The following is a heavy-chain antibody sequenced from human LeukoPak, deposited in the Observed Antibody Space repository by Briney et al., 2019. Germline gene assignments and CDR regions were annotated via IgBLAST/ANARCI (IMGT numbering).Heavy chain of an antibody. V-gene: IGHV3-15*01. CDR3: TTALWYYYIDC. CDR2: IKSEIDGGTT. D-gene: IGHD3-16*01. J-gene: IGHJ4*02. Sequence: GGSLRLSCTGSGFTFSHAWMSWVRQAPGKGLEWVGRIKSEIDGGTTDYAAPVKGRFTISRHDSKNTLYLQMNSLKTEDTAIYYCTTALWYYYIDCWGQGTLVTVSS. CDR1: GFTFSHAW.